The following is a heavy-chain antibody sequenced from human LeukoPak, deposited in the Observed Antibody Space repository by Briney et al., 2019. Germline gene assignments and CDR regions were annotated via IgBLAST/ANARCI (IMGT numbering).Heavy chain of an antibody. Sequence: GASVKVSCKASGYTFTSYGISWVRQAPGQGLEWMGWISAYNGKTNYAQKLQGRVTMTTDTSTSTAYMELRSLRSDDTAVYYCARDGIGYCSSTSCSHFDYWGQGTLVTVSS. J-gene: IGHJ4*02. CDR1: GYTFTSYG. V-gene: IGHV1-18*01. D-gene: IGHD2-2*01. CDR3: ARDGIGYCSSTSCSHFDY. CDR2: ISAYNGKT.